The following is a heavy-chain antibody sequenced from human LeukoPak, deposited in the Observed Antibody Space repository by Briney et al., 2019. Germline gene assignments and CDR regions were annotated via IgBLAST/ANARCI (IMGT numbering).Heavy chain of an antibody. D-gene: IGHD6-25*01. CDR1: GFTFSSYA. CDR2: ISGSGGST. Sequence: EGSLRLSCAASGFTFSSYAMSWVRQAPGKGLEWVSAISGSGGSTYYADSVRGRFTISRDNSKNTLYLQMNSLRAEDTALYYCAKVKSIAAADGYFDYWAQGTLVTVSS. CDR3: AKVKSIAAADGYFDY. V-gene: IGHV3-23*01. J-gene: IGHJ4*02.